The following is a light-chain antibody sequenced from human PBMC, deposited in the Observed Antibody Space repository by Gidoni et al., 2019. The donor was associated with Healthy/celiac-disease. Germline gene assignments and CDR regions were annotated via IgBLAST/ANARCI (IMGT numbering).Light chain of an antibody. CDR2: KAS. CDR1: QSIGSW. Sequence: DIQMTPSPSTLSASVGDRVTITCRASQSIGSWLAWYQQKPGKAPKVLIYKASSLESGVPSRFSGSGSGTEFTLTISSLQPDDFATYYCQQYNSYSKTFGQGTKVEIK. CDR3: QQYNSYSKT. V-gene: IGKV1-5*03. J-gene: IGKJ1*01.